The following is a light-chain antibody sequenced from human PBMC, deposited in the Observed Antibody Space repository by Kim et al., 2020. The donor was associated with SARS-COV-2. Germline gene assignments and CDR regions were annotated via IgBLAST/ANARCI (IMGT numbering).Light chain of an antibody. CDR2: EVS. CDR1: SSDMGGYNY. J-gene: IGLJ2*01. Sequence: GQSFTISCSGTSSDMGGYNYVSWYQQHPGKAPKRMIYEVSKRPSGVPDRFSGSKSGNPASLTVSGLQAEDEADYYCSSYAGSNNLVFGGGTQLTVL. V-gene: IGLV2-8*01. CDR3: SSYAGSNNLV.